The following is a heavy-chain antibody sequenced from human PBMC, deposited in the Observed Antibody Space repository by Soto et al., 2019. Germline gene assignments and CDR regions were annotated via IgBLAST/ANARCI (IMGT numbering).Heavy chain of an antibody. D-gene: IGHD2-15*01. J-gene: IGHJ3*01. CDR2: LYNTDGT. CDR1: GFTFSGKKY. CDR3: ASWLLREHAFDV. Sequence: RRLSCAASGFTFSGKKYLTWVRQAPGKGLEWVSALYNTDGTYYADSVKGRFSTSKDHSKNTFYLQLNSLRPDDTAVYYCASWLLREHAFDVWGLGTMVTVSS. V-gene: IGHV3-53*01.